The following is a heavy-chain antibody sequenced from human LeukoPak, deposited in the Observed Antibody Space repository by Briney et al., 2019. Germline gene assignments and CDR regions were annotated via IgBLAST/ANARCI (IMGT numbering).Heavy chain of an antibody. CDR2: IYYSGST. V-gene: IGHV4-39*01. CDR1: GGSISSSSYY. CDR3: ARHAYGGYNSGFDY. J-gene: IGHJ4*02. D-gene: IGHD5-24*01. Sequence: PSETLSLTCTVSGGSISSSSYYWGWIRQPPGKGLEWIGSIYYSGSTYYNPSLKSRVTISVDTSKNQFSLKLSSVTAADTAMYYCARHAYGGYNSGFDYWGQGTLVTVSS.